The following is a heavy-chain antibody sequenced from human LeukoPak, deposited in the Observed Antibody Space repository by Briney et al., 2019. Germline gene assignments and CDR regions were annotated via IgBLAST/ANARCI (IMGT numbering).Heavy chain of an antibody. CDR1: GGSISSSDYY. Sequence: PPETLSLTCTVSGGSISSSDYYWNWIRQPPGKGLEWIGRISYSGSTYYNPSPKSRVTMSVDTSKNQFSLELSSVTAADTAVYYCARRAIPAAGTFDPWGQGTLVTVSS. CDR2: ISYSGST. J-gene: IGHJ5*02. V-gene: IGHV4-39*01. D-gene: IGHD6-13*01. CDR3: ARRAIPAAGTFDP.